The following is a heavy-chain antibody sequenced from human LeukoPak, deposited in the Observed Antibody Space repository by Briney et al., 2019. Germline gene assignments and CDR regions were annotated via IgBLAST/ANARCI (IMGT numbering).Heavy chain of an antibody. CDR2: VYTDGNI. CDR3: ARGRFGDPLNY. Sequence: TGGSLRLSCAASGFTFSSYAMSWVRQAPGKGLEWVSVVYTDGNIYYADSVKGRFTISKDNSKNTVDLLMHSVTAEDTALYYCARGRFGDPLNYWGQGTLVTVSS. CDR1: GFTFSSYA. V-gene: IGHV3-23*03. J-gene: IGHJ4*02. D-gene: IGHD3-10*01.